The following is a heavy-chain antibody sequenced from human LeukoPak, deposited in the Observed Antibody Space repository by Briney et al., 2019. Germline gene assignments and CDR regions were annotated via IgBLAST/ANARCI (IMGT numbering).Heavy chain of an antibody. CDR2: IYYSGST. D-gene: IGHD3-16*01. Sequence: SETLSLTCTVSGGSISSGDYYWSWIRQPPGKGLEWIGYIYYSGSTYYNPSLKSRVTISVDTSKNQFSLKLSSVTAADTAVYYCARDLRGGSDYWAREPWSPSPQ. CDR3: ARDLRGGSDY. CDR1: GGSISSGDYY. J-gene: IGHJ4*02. V-gene: IGHV4-30-4*08.